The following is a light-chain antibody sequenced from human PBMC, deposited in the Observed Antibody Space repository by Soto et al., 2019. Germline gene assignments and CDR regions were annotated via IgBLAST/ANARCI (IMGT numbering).Light chain of an antibody. Sequence: DIQMTQSPPFVSASVGDRVTISCRASQDAGSWLSWFHQKPGGAPNLLIFHTSRLQTGVPSRFAGRGSGTEFTLTISSLQPEDFGTYYCQHADGLRALTFGGGTTVDI. CDR3: QHADGLRALT. CDR1: QDAGSW. CDR2: HTS. V-gene: IGKV1-12*01. J-gene: IGKJ4*01.